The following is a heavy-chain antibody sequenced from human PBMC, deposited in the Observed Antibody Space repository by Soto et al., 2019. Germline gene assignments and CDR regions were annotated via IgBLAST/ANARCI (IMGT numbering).Heavy chain of an antibody. CDR1: GSTFSSYS. CDR3: ARDPSIVLVPAATYYYYYYGMDV. D-gene: IGHD2-2*01. J-gene: IGHJ6*02. V-gene: IGHV3-48*04. CDR2: ISSSSTAK. Sequence: GGSLRLSCAASGSTFSSYSMNWVRQAPGKWLEWVSYISSSSTAKYYVDSVKGRFTISRDNAKNSLYLQMNSLRAEDTAVYYCARDPSIVLVPAATYYYYYYGMDVWGQGTTVTVSS.